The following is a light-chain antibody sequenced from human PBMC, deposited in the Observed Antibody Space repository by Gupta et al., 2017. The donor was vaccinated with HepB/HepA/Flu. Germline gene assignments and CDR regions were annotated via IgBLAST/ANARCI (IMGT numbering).Light chain of an antibody. V-gene: IGLV4-60*03. CDR1: SGHSSYI. CDR2: LEGSVSY. CDR3: DNWASHPHKVG. J-gene: IGLJ3*02. Sequence: QPVLTQSSSASASLGSSVKLTCTLSSGHSSYIIAWHQQQPGKAPRYLMKLEGSVSYNKGSGVPDRVACSSSWADRSPTLTIPKSEDEAEDDCDNWASHPHKVGFGGGTKLTVL.